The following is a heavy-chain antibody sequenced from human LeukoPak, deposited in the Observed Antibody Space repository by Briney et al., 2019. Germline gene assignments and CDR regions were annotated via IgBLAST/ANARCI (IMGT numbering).Heavy chain of an antibody. J-gene: IGHJ5*02. CDR3: AREIRIVVGYMDNWFDP. CDR1: GYTFTSYG. V-gene: IGHV1-18*01. CDR2: ISAYNGNT. D-gene: IGHD3-22*01. Sequence: GSVKVSCKASGYTFTSYGISWVRQAPGQGLEWMGWISAYNGNTNYAQKLQGRVTMTTDTSTSTAYMELRSLRSDDTAVYYRAREIRIVVGYMDNWFDPWGQGTLVTVSS.